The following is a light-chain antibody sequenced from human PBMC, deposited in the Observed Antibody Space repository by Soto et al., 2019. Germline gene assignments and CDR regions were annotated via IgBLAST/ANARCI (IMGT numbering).Light chain of an antibody. J-gene: IGKJ4*01. CDR1: QSVRVSY. CDR2: GAA. Sequence: EIAFTKCPGSLSQSPGARATLSCRASQSVRVSYLAWYQQKPVQAPRHLIYGAAIRATGSPGRFSGSGSGTDVTLIIIRRVPEDDAAYYYRIYGSAPPGTFGGGTKVDIK. CDR3: RIYGSAPPGT. V-gene: IGKV3-20*01.